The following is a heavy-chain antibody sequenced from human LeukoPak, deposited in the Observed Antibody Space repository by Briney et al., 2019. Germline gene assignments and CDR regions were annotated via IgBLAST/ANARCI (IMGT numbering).Heavy chain of an antibody. CDR3: ARLTTLARLYGRPSWFDP. J-gene: IGHJ5*02. V-gene: IGHV4-34*01. CDR1: GGSFSGYY. D-gene: IGHD4-11*01. Sequence: SETLSLTCAVYGGSFSGYYWSWIRQPPGKGLEWIGEINHSGSTNYNPSLKSRVTISVDTSKNQFSLKLSSVTAADTVVYYCARLTTLARLYGRPSWFDPWGQGTLVTVSS. CDR2: INHSGST.